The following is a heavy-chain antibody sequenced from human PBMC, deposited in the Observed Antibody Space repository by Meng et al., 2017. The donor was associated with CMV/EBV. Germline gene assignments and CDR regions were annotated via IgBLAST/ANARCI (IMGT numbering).Heavy chain of an antibody. J-gene: IGHJ4*02. CDR2: IWNDGSTK. Sequence: SGFTISSDGMQWVRQAPGKGLEWVTVIWNDGSTKYYADSVKGRFTISRDNSKNMLYLQMNSLRAEDTAVYYCAKARGSGKYFNYFDYWGQGALVTVSS. V-gene: IGHV3-33*06. CDR3: AKARGSGKYFNYFDY. CDR1: GFTISSDG. D-gene: IGHD1-26*01.